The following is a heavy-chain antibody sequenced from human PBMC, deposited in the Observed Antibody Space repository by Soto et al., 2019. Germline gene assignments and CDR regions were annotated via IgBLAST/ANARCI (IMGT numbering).Heavy chain of an antibody. D-gene: IGHD1-26*01. CDR1: SGSVSTGNW. Sequence: PSETLSLTCTVSSGSVSTGNWWSWVRQSPGTGLEWIGEIHHGGSTSYNPSLRNRVTISVDKSKDQFSLHLYSVTAADPAVYYCAYNAYYSCDHWCPGTLVTAS. CDR2: IHHGGST. CDR3: AYNAYYSCDH. J-gene: IGHJ4*02. V-gene: IGHV4-4*02.